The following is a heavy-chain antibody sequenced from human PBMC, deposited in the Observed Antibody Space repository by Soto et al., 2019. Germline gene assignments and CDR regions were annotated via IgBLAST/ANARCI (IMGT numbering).Heavy chain of an antibody. CDR2: IIPIFGVT. CDR3: VRDWESTTQTWGFGDS. CDR1: GGTFSSYT. J-gene: IGHJ4*02. Sequence: QVQVVQSGAEVKKPGSSVKVSCKASGGTFSSYTITWVRQAPGQGLEWLGRIIPIFGVTNYAQKFQDRLTMSAARPTTTAYMDLSSLTSADTAVYYCVRDWESTTQTWGFGDSWCQGTLVTVSS. D-gene: IGHD3-10*01. V-gene: IGHV1-69*04.